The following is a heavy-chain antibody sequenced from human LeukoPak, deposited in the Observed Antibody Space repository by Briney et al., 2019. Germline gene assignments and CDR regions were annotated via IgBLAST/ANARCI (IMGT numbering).Heavy chain of an antibody. J-gene: IGHJ4*02. Sequence: GGSLRLSCAASGFTFDFFWMSWVRQAPGKGLECVANIKPDGSEKYYVDSVKGRFTISRDNAKNSLYLQMDSLRADDTAVYFCASGNSFDYWGRGTLVTVSS. CDR1: GFTFDFFW. V-gene: IGHV3-7*01. D-gene: IGHD2/OR15-2a*01. CDR3: ASGNSFDY. CDR2: IKPDGSEK.